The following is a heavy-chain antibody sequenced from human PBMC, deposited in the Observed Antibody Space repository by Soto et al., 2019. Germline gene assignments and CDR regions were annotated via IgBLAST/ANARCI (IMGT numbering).Heavy chain of an antibody. CDR1: GLIFSDYH. D-gene: IGHD6-19*01. Sequence: VQLVESGGGLVQPGGSLRLSCAASGLIFSDYHMDWVRQAPGKGLEWVGRIRRKANSYTTEYAASVKGRFTISREDSKNSLYLQMNSLKSEDTAVYYCAMLGGWSGGSSGMDVWGQGTTVTVSS. V-gene: IGHV3-72*01. CDR3: AMLGGWSGGSSGMDV. CDR2: IRRKANSYTT. J-gene: IGHJ6*02.